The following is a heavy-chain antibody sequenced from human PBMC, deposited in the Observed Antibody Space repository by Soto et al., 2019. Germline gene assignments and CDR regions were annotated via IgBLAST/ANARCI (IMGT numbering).Heavy chain of an antibody. CDR1: GGSFSGYY. J-gene: IGHJ6*02. Sequence: PSETLSLTCAVYGGSFSGYYWSWIRQPPGKGLEWIGEINHSGSTNYNPSLKSRVTISVDTSKNQFSLKLSSVTAADTAVYYCARDTTVTKGGYYYGMDVWGQGTTFTVSS. V-gene: IGHV4-34*01. D-gene: IGHD4-4*01. CDR2: INHSGST. CDR3: ARDTTVTKGGYYYGMDV.